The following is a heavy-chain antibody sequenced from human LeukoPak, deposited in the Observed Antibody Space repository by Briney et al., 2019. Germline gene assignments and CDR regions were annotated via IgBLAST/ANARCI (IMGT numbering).Heavy chain of an antibody. J-gene: IGHJ4*02. Sequence: SETLSLTCTVSGGSVSSGSYYWSWIRQPPGKGLEWIGYIYYSGSTNYSPSLKSRVTISVDTSKNQFSLKLSSVTAADTAVYYCATTPSFYYDGSGYYLYYFDYWGQGTLVTVSS. CDR2: IYYSGST. CDR1: GGSVSSGSYY. D-gene: IGHD3-22*01. V-gene: IGHV4-61*01. CDR3: ATTPSFYYDGSGYYLYYFDY.